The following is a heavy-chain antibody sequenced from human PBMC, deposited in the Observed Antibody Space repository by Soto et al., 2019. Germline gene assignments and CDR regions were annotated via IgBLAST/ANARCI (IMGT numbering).Heavy chain of an antibody. Sequence: GASVKVSCKASGGTFSSYAISWVRQAPGQGLEWMGGIIPIFGTANYAQKFQGRVTITADESTSTAYMELSSLRSEDTAVYYCARDRGIVGATSEYYFDYWGQGTLVTVS. D-gene: IGHD1-26*01. CDR1: GGTFSSYA. CDR2: IIPIFGTA. CDR3: ARDRGIVGATSEYYFDY. J-gene: IGHJ4*02. V-gene: IGHV1-69*13.